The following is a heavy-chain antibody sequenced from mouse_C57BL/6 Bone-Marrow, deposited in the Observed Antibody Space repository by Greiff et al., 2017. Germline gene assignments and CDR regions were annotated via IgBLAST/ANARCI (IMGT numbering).Heavy chain of an antibody. J-gene: IGHJ3*01. CDR1: GFTFSSYA. CDR2: ISDGGSYT. V-gene: IGHV5-4*01. D-gene: IGHD4-1*01. CDR3: ARDRDWDVWFAY. Sequence: EVHLVESGGGLVKPGGSLKLSCAASGFTFSSYAMSWVRQTPEKRLAWVATISDGGSYTYYPDNVKGRFTISRDNAKNNLYLQMSHLKSEDTAMYYCARDRDWDVWFAYWGQGTLVTVSA.